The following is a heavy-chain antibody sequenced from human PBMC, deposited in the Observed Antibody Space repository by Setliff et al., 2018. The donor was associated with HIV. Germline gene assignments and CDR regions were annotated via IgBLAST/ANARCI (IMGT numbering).Heavy chain of an antibody. CDR3: ARGALLAAFDFDH. V-gene: IGHV1-3*01. J-gene: IGHJ4*01. Sequence: ASVKVSCKASGYTFTTYSLHWVRQAPGQSLEWMGWINVGNGDTKYSQDLQGRITITRDTSANTAYMELSSLRFDDTAVYFCARGALLAAFDFDHWGHGTLVTVSS. D-gene: IGHD3-10*01. CDR2: INVGNGDT. CDR1: GYTFTTYS.